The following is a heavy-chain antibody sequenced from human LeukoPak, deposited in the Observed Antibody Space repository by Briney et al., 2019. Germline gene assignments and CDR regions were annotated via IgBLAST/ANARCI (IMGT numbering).Heavy chain of an antibody. Sequence: GSLRLSCEASGFRFSYFWMSWVRQAPGKGLEWVANINEDGSQKYYVDSVKGRFTISRDNARNTLYLQMNSLRAEDTAVYYCARVAARLGAFDIWGQGTMVTVSS. CDR2: INEDGSQK. CDR1: GFRFSYFW. V-gene: IGHV3-7*01. D-gene: IGHD2-15*01. CDR3: ARVAARLGAFDI. J-gene: IGHJ3*02.